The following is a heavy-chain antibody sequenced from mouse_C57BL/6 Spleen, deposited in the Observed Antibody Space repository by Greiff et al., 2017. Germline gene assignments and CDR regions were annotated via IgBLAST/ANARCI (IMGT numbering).Heavy chain of an antibody. Sequence: QVQLKQPGAELVRPGSSVKLSCKASGYTFTSYWMHWVKQRPIQGLEWIGNIDPSDSETHYNQKFKDKATLTVDKSSSTAYMQLSSLTSEDSAVYYCARGMVTTGYAMDYWGQGTSVTVSS. CDR1: GYTFTSYW. J-gene: IGHJ4*01. CDR3: ARGMVTTGYAMDY. CDR2: IDPSDSET. V-gene: IGHV1-52*01. D-gene: IGHD2-2*01.